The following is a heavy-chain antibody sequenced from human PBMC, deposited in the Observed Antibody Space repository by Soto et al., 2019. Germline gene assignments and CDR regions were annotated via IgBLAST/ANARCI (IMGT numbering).Heavy chain of an antibody. D-gene: IGHD3-10*01. CDR3: ARGAGSRAPLRGEDDY. CDR2: INHSGST. CDR1: GGSFSGYY. J-gene: IGHJ4*02. Sequence: QVQLQQWGAGLLKPSETLSLTCAVYGGSFSGYYWSWIRQPPGKGLEWIGEINHSGSTNYNLSLKSRVTISVDTSKNQFSLKLSSVTAADTAVYYCARGAGSRAPLRGEDDYWGQGTLVTVSS. V-gene: IGHV4-34*01.